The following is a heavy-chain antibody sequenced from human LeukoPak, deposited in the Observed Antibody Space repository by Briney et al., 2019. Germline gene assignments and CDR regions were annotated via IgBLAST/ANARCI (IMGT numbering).Heavy chain of an antibody. CDR3: AIDVPGYSSSNGMDV. D-gene: IGHD6-13*01. V-gene: IGHV3-21*01. J-gene: IGHJ6*02. CDR2: ISSSSSYI. Sequence: GGSLRLSCAASGFTFTSYSMNWVRQAPGKGLEWVSSISSSSSYIYYADSVKGRFTISRDNAKNSLYLQMNSLRAEDTAVYYCAIDVPGYSSSNGMDVWGQGTTVTVSS. CDR1: GFTFTSYS.